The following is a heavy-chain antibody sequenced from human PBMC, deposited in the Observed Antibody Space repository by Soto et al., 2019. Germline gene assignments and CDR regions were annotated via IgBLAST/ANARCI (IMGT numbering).Heavy chain of an antibody. J-gene: IGHJ6*02. CDR1: GFTFSSYG. CDR3: ARTDCSGGSGYPYYYYYYGMDV. CDR2: IWHDGSNN. V-gene: IGHV3-33*01. D-gene: IGHD2-15*01. Sequence: QVQLVESGGGGVQPGRSLRLSCAASGFTFSSYGMHWVRQAPGNGLEWVAVIWHDGSNNYYADSVTGRFNISRDNSKNTLYLQMNSLRAEDTAVYYCARTDCSGGSGYPYYYYYYGMDVWGQGTTVTVSS.